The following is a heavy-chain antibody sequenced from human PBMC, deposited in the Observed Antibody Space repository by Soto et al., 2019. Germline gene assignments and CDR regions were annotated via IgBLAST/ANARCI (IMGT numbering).Heavy chain of an antibody. CDR2: IYYSGST. J-gene: IGHJ4*02. CDR1: GGSISGYY. D-gene: IGHD3-3*01. V-gene: IGHV4-59*08. CDR3: ARAKYYDFWSGNYYFDY. Sequence: PSETLSLTCTVSGGSISGYYWSWIRQSPEKGLEWIGYIYYSGSTNYNPSLRSRVTMSVDTSKNQVSLKLTSVTAADTAVYYCARAKYYDFWSGNYYFDYWGQGTLVTVSS.